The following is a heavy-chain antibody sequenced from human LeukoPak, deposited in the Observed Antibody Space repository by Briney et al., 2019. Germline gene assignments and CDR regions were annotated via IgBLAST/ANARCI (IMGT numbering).Heavy chain of an antibody. CDR1: GGSFSDYY. CDR2: INHSGNT. V-gene: IGHV4-34*01. D-gene: IGHD2-2*01. Sequence: SETLSLTCAVYGGSFSDYYWSWIRQPPGKGLEWIGEINHSGNTDYNPSLEGRVTISVDTSKNQFSLRLNSVTDADTALYYCARIGSHCTTTNCYGDYWGQGVLVTVSS. CDR3: ARIGSHCTTTNCYGDY. J-gene: IGHJ4*02.